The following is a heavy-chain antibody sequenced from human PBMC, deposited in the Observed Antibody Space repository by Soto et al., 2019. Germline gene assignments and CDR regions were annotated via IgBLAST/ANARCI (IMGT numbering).Heavy chain of an antibody. CDR1: GFTFSSYG. CDR3: ARDPYSSSWYDDF. CDR2: IKQDGSAK. Sequence: EVQLVESGGGLVQPGGSLRLSCAASGFTFSSYGMSWVGQAPGKGLEWVANIKQDGSAKYYVDSVRGRFTISRDNAKNSLFLQMNSLRVEDTAVYYCARDPYSSSWYDDFWGQGTLVTVSS. J-gene: IGHJ4*02. D-gene: IGHD6-13*01. V-gene: IGHV3-7*01.